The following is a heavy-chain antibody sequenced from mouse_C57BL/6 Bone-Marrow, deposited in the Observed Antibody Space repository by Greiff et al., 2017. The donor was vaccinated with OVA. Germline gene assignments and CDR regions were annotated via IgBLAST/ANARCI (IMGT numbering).Heavy chain of an antibody. V-gene: IGHV5-6*01. D-gene: IGHD4-1*01. CDR3: ARPNWDGAY. J-gene: IGHJ3*01. CDR1: GFTFSSYG. CDR2: ISSGGSYT. Sequence: EVNVVESGGDLVKPGGSLKLSCAASGFTFSSYGMSWVRQTPDKRLEWVATISSGGSYTYYPDSVKGRFTISRDNAKNTLYLQMSSLKSEDTAMYYCARPNWDGAYWGQGTLVTVSA.